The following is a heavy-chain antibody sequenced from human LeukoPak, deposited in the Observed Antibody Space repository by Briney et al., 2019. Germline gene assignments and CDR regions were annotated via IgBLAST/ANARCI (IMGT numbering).Heavy chain of an antibody. CDR3: ARGSRRLADFHY. J-gene: IGHJ4*02. CDR1: GDSISSSDYY. CDR2: ISYSGST. V-gene: IGHV4-39*01. D-gene: IGHD1-26*01. Sequence: PSETLSLTCTVSGDSISSSDYYWGWIRQPPGKGLGWIGTISYSGSTYYNPSLQSRVTISVDTSKNQFSLELSSVTAAATAVYYCARGSRRLADFHYWGQGNLVNVSS.